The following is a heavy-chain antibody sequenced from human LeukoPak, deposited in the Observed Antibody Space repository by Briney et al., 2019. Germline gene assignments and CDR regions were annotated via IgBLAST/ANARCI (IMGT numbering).Heavy chain of an antibody. CDR3: ARAATVTDNWFDL. CDR1: GGSISSGGYY. Sequence: SETLSLTRTVSGGSISSGGYYWSWIRQHPGKGLEWIGYIYYSGSTYYNPSLKSRVTISVDTSKNQFSLKLSSVTAADTAVYYCARAATVTDNWFDLWGQGTLVTVSS. V-gene: IGHV4-31*03. CDR2: IYYSGST. D-gene: IGHD4-17*01. J-gene: IGHJ5*02.